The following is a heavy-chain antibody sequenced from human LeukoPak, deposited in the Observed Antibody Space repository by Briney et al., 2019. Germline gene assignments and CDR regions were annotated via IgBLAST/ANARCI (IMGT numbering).Heavy chain of an antibody. CDR2: ISSSSSYI. D-gene: IGHD1-26*01. V-gene: IGHV3-21*01. J-gene: IGHJ3*02. CDR3: AREGAPAFARSYVAFDI. Sequence: GGSLRLSCAASGFTFSSYSMNWVRQAPGKGLEWVSSISSSSSYIYYADSVKGRFTISRDNAKNSLYLQMNSLRAEDTAEYYCAREGAPAFARSYVAFDIWGQGTMVTVSS. CDR1: GFTFSSYS.